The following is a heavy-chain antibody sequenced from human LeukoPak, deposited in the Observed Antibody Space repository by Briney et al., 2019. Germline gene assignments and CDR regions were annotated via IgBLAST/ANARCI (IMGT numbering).Heavy chain of an antibody. CDR2: DSNNGNI. J-gene: IGHJ4*02. D-gene: IGHD7-27*01. CDR1: GSSISSHS. V-gene: IGHV4-59*11. Sequence: SETLSLTCTASGSSISSHSWGWVRQPPGKGLEWIGYDSNNGNINYNPALKSRVTISVDTSKRQFSLKLSSVTAADTAIYYCARDNWGSLDYWGQGTLVTVSS. CDR3: ARDNWGSLDY.